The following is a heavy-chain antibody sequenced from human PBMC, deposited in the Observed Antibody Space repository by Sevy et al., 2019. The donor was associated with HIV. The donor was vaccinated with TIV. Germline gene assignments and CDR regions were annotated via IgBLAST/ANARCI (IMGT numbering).Heavy chain of an antibody. CDR3: ARVNIPAAE. V-gene: IGHV3-74*01. D-gene: IGHD6-13*01. J-gene: IGHJ4*02. Sequence: GGSLRLSCTASGFTLSTYWMHWVRQVPGKGLVWVSRINSDGSGTTYASSVKGRFTISRDNAKNTLYLQMNSLRVEDTAVYYCARVNIPAAEWGQGALVTVSS. CDR1: GFTLSTYW. CDR2: INSDGSGT.